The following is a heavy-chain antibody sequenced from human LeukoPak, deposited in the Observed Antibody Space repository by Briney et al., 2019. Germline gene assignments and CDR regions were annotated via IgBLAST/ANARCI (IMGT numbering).Heavy chain of an antibody. J-gene: IGHJ5*02. D-gene: IGHD3-9*01. CDR3: ARGQEDWNWFDP. CDR1: GGSFSGYY. Sequence: PSETLSLTCAVYGGSFSGYYWSWIRQPPGKGLEWIGEINHSGSTKYIPSLKSRVTISVDTSENQFSLKLSSVTAADTAVYYCARGQEDWNWFDPWGQGTLVTVSS. V-gene: IGHV4-34*01. CDR2: INHSGST.